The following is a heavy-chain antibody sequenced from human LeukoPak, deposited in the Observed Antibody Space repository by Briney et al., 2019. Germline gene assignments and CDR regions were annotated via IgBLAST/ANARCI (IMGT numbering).Heavy chain of an antibody. V-gene: IGHV1-18*04. Sequence: ASVKVSFKTPGYIFTNYDINWVRQAPGQGLEWMGWISPYNGDTKYAQKFQDRVTMSTDTSTSTTYMELRSLRSDDTAVYYCTRATGGLSDYWGQGTLVTVSS. CDR3: TRATGGLSDY. J-gene: IGHJ4*02. CDR1: GYIFTNYD. D-gene: IGHD1-1*01. CDR2: ISPYNGDT.